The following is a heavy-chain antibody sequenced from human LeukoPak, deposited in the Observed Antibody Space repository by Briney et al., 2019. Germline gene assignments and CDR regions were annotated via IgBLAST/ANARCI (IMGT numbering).Heavy chain of an antibody. V-gene: IGHV3-48*01. D-gene: IGHD6-19*01. J-gene: IGHJ4*02. Sequence: QPGGSLRLSCAASGFTFSSYSMNWVRQAPGKGLEWVSYISSSSSTIYYADSVKGRFTISRDNAKNSLYLQMNSLRAEDTAVYYCARDPDRWQWMYYFDYWGQGTLVTVSS. CDR2: ISSSSSTI. CDR3: ARDPDRWQWMYYFDY. CDR1: GFTFSSYS.